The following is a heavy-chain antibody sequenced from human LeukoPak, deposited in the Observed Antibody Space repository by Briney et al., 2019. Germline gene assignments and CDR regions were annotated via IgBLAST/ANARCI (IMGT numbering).Heavy chain of an antibody. CDR1: GFTFSSYE. V-gene: IGHV3-48*03. D-gene: IGHD3-22*01. CDR2: ISSSGSTI. J-gene: IGHJ4*02. CDR3: ARDTRYYYDSSGYSASDY. Sequence: PGGSLRLSCAASGFTFSSYEMNWVRQAPGKGLEWVSYISSSGSTIYYADSVKGRFTISRDNAKNSLYLQMNNLRAEDTAVYYCARDTRYYYDSSGYSASDYWGQGTLVTVSS.